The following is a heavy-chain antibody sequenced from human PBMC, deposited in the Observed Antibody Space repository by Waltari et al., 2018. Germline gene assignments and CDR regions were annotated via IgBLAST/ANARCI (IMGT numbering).Heavy chain of an antibody. V-gene: IGHV3-53*01. J-gene: IGHJ2*01. CDR3: ARDVTGYYYFDL. CDR2: INSGGDT. Sequence: EVQLVESGGGLIQPGGSLGLSCAASGFTVRSISISWVRQAPGKGVEWVSVINSGGDTHYAYSVKGRFTISRDNSKNTVYLQMNTLRAEDTALYYCARDVTGYYYFDLWGRGTLVTVSS. CDR1: GFTVRSIS.